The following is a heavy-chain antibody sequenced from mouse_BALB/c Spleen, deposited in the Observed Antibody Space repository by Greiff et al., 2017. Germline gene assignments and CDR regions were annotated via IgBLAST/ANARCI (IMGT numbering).Heavy chain of an antibody. J-gene: IGHJ3*01. CDR2: INPSTGYT. Sequence: VQLQQSGAELAKPGASVKMSCKASGYTFTSYWMHWVKQRPGQGLEWIGYINPSTGYTEYNQKFKDKATLTADKSSSTAYMQLSSLTSEDSAVYYCARDYGNFFAYWGKGTLVTVSA. V-gene: IGHV1-7*01. D-gene: IGHD2-1*01. CDR3: ARDYGNFFAY. CDR1: GYTFTSYW.